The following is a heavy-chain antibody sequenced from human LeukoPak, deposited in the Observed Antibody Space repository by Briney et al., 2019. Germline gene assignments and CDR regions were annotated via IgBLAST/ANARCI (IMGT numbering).Heavy chain of an antibody. CDR1: GGSISSSSYY. D-gene: IGHD5-24*01. J-gene: IGHJ4*02. V-gene: IGHV4-39*01. CDR3: ARHRGDY. Sequence: PSETLSLTCTVSGGSISSSSYYWGWIRQPPGKGLEWIGSIYYSGSTYYNPSLKSRVTISVDTSKNQFSLKLSSVTAADTAVYYCARHRGDYWGQGTLVTVSS. CDR2: IYYSGST.